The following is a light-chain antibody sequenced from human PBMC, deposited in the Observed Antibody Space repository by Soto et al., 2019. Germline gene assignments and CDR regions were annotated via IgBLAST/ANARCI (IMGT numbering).Light chain of an antibody. Sequence: DIQMTQSPSTLSASVGDRVTITCRASQSISSWLAWYQQKPGKAPKLLIYDASSLESGVPSRFSGSGSGTEFTLTISSLQPDEFATYYCQQYNSDSWTFGQGTKVDIK. CDR2: DAS. CDR3: QQYNSDSWT. CDR1: QSISSW. J-gene: IGKJ1*01. V-gene: IGKV1-5*01.